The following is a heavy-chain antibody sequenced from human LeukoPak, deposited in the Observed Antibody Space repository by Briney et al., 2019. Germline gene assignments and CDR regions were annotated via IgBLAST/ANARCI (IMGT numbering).Heavy chain of an antibody. CDR2: IYYSGST. J-gene: IGHJ4*02. CDR1: GGSISSNNYY. Sequence: SETLSLTCTVSGGSISSNNYYWGWIRQPPGKGLEWIGSIYYSGSTYNNPSLKSRVTISVDTTKNQFSLKLSSVTAADTAVYYCARGSSPFDYWGQGTLVTVSS. V-gene: IGHV4-39*01. CDR3: ARGSSPFDY.